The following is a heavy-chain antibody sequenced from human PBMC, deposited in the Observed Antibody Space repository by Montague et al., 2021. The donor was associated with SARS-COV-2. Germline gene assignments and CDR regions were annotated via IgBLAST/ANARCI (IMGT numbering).Heavy chain of an antibody. J-gene: IGHJ6*02. CDR3: ARDARDSVNYGEARRYGLDV. CDR2: IYYSGST. CDR1: GDFVSSDGYY. D-gene: IGHD3-16*01. Sequence: TLSLICTVSGDFVSSDGYYWSWIRQPPGKGLEWIGYIYYSGSTHYNPSLKSRVTISVDTTKNQFSLKLSSVTAADTAVYYCARDARDSVNYGEARRYGLDVWGQGTTVTVSS. V-gene: IGHV4-31*03.